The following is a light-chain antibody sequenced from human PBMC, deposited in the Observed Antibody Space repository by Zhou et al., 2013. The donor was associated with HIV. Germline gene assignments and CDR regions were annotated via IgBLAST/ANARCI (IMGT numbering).Light chain of an antibody. V-gene: IGKV3-15*01. J-gene: IGKJ1*01. CDR3: QQYNNWPPWT. CDR1: QSVSAN. CDR2: DAS. Sequence: EIVMTQSPVTLSVSPGERATLSCRASQSVSANLAWYQQKPGQAPRLLIYDASTRATGIPARFSGSGPGTEFTLTISSMQSEDFAVYYCQQYNNWPPWTFGQGTKVEIK.